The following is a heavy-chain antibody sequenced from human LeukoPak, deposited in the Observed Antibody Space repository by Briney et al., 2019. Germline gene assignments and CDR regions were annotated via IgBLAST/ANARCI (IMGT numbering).Heavy chain of an antibody. V-gene: IGHV1-2*02. Sequence: ASVKVSCKASGYTFTGYYMHWVRQAPGQGLEWMGWINPNSGGTNYAQKFQGRVTMTRDTSISTAYMELSRLRSDDTAVYYCRTNRYGDYGDKIDSWGREPLVTVSS. J-gene: IGHJ4*02. CDR3: RTNRYGDYGDKIDS. CDR2: INPNSGGT. CDR1: GYTFTGYY. D-gene: IGHD4-17*01.